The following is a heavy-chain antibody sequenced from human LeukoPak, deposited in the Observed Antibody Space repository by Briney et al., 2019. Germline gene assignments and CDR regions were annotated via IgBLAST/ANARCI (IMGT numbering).Heavy chain of an antibody. Sequence: TFSSYAMSWIRQPPGKGLEWIGSIYYSGSTYYNPSLKSRVTISVDTSKNQFSLKLSSVTAADTAVYYCAREGYSYGTNYFDYWGQGTLVTVSS. D-gene: IGHD5-18*01. CDR3: AREGYSYGTNYFDY. CDR2: IYYSGST. CDR1: TFSSYA. J-gene: IGHJ4*02. V-gene: IGHV4-39*07.